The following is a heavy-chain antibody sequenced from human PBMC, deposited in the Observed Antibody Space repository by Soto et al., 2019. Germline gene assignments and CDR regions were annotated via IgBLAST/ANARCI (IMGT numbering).Heavy chain of an antibody. CDR1: GFSLNNARMG. D-gene: IGHD4-4*01. V-gene: IGHV2-26*01. CDR3: ARTDATVGGYFDV. Sequence: KESGPVLVKPTETLTLTCTVSGFSLNNARMGVSWIRQPPGKALEWLAQIFSNDEKSYSTSLKSRLTISKDTSKSQVILTMTNMDPVDTATYYCARTDATVGGYFDVWGRGTLVTVSS. J-gene: IGHJ2*01. CDR2: IFSNDEK.